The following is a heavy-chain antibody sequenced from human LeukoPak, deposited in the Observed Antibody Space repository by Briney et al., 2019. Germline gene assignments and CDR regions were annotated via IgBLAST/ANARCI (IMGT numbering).Heavy chain of an antibody. CDR3: ARDPGPTGYFAWRGDAFDI. J-gene: IGHJ3*02. CDR1: GGSISSYY. V-gene: IGHV4-59*01. CDR2: IYYSGST. D-gene: IGHD3-9*01. Sequence: SETLSLTCTVSGGSISSYYWSWIRQPPGKGLEWIGYIYYSGSTNYNPSLKSRVTISVDTSKNQFSLKLSSVTAADTAVYYCARDPGPTGYFAWRGDAFDIWGQGTMVTVSS.